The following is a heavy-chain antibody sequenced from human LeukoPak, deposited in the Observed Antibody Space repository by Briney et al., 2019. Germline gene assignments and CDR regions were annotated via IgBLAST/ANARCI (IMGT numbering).Heavy chain of an antibody. Sequence: GASVKVSCKASGYTFTSYDINWVRQATGQGLEWMGWMNPNSGNTGYAQKLQGRVTMTTDTSTSTAYMELRSLRSDDTAVYYCAREGRWDPPVLHGMDVWGQGTTVTVSS. D-gene: IGHD1-26*01. CDR1: GYTFTSYD. V-gene: IGHV1-8*01. CDR3: AREGRWDPPVLHGMDV. J-gene: IGHJ6*02. CDR2: MNPNSGNT.